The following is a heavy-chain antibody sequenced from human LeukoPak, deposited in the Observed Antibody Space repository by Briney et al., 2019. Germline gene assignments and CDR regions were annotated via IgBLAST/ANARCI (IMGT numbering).Heavy chain of an antibody. CDR1: GGSISSYY. CDR2: IYYSGST. V-gene: IGHV4-59*08. CDR3: ARYRLGCSSTSCLEYFDY. J-gene: IGHJ4*02. Sequence: SETLSLTCTVSGGSISSYYRSWIRQPPGKGLEWIGYIYYSGSTNYNPSLKSRVTISVDTSKNQFSLKLSSVTAADTAVYYCARYRLGCSSTSCLEYFDYWGQGTLVTVSS. D-gene: IGHD2-2*01.